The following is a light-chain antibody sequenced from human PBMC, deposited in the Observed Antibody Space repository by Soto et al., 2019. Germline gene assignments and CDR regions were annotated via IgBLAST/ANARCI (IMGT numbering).Light chain of an antibody. CDR3: QQYFSYPYT. CDR2: GAS. J-gene: IGKJ2*01. CDR1: HRLNTY. Sequence: IRMTQSLSSLSASIGDRVTFTCRASHRLNTYLAWYQQKPGKAPKLLIYGASTLQSGVPSRFSGSASGTDFTLLISSLQSEDFATYYCQQYFSYPYTFGQGTKLEIK. V-gene: IGKV1-8*01.